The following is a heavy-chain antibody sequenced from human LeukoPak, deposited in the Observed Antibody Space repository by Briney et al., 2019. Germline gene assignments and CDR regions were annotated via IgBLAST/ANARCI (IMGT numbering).Heavy chain of an antibody. Sequence: SETLSLTCSVSGGSTGSDYWSWIRQPPGKGLEWIGYIYYSGSTNYNPSLKSRVTISVDTSKNQFSLKLSSVTAADTAVYYCARGLRRADYWGQGTLVTVSS. J-gene: IGHJ4*02. D-gene: IGHD5/OR15-5a*01. CDR3: ARGLRRADY. V-gene: IGHV4-59*01. CDR1: GGSTGSDY. CDR2: IYYSGST.